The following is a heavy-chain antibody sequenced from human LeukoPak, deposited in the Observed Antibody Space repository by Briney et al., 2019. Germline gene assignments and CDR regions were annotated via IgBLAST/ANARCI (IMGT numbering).Heavy chain of an antibody. CDR1: GGSFSGYY. Sequence: SETLSLTCAVYGGSFSGYYWSWIRQPPGKGLEWIGEINHSGSTNYNPSLKSRVTISVDKSKNQFSLKLSSVTAADTAVYYCVKVVVVPAAMGYYYYYGMDVWGQGTTVTVSS. J-gene: IGHJ6*02. V-gene: IGHV4-34*01. D-gene: IGHD2-2*01. CDR3: VKVVVVPAAMGYYYYYGMDV. CDR2: INHSGST.